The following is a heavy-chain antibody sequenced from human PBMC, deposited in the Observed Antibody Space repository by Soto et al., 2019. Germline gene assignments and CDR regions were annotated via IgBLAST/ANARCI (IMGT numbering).Heavy chain of an antibody. CDR1: GGSISSGGYY. D-gene: IGHD2-15*01. J-gene: IGHJ3*02. Sequence: QVQLQESGPGLVKPSQTLSLTCTVSGGSISSGGYYWSWIRQHPGKGMECIGYIYYGGRTYYNTSLTSRVTISADTSKNQFSLKLSSVTAADTAVYYCARDARRCIFAIWGQGTMVTVSS. V-gene: IGHV4-31*03. CDR2: IYYGGRT. CDR3: ARDARRCIFAI.